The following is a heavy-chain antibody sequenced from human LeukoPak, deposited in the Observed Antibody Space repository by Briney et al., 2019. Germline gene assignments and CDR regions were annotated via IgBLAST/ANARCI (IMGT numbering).Heavy chain of an antibody. Sequence: GASVKVSCKVSGYTLTELSIHWVRQAPGQGLEWMGWISAYNGNTNYAQKLQGRVTMTTDTSTSTAYMELRSLRSDDTAVYYCARRAALRFLEWGTYYFDYWGQGTLVTVSS. D-gene: IGHD3-3*01. J-gene: IGHJ4*02. CDR3: ARRAALRFLEWGTYYFDY. V-gene: IGHV1-18*01. CDR1: GYTLTELS. CDR2: ISAYNGNT.